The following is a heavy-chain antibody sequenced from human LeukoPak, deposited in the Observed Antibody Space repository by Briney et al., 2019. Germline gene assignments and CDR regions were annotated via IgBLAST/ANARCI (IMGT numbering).Heavy chain of an antibody. Sequence: GGSLRLSCAASAFTFSTYTMTWIRQTPGKGLEWVSTISGTGSATYYADSVRGRFTISRDNSKNTLYLQMDSLRGEDTAVYYCAKDFRIGYSAHFDYWGQGALVTVSS. CDR1: AFTFSTYT. D-gene: IGHD2-21*01. CDR3: AKDFRIGYSAHFDY. J-gene: IGHJ4*02. V-gene: IGHV3-23*01. CDR2: ISGTGSAT.